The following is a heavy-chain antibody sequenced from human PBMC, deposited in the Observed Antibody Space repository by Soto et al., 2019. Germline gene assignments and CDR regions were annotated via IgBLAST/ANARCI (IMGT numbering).Heavy chain of an antibody. CDR2: ISGSGGST. J-gene: IGHJ6*02. D-gene: IGHD4-17*01. Sequence: EVQLLESEGGLVQRGGSLRLSCAASGFTFNNYAMSWVRQAPGKGLEWVSGISGSGGSTYYSVKGRFTISRDNSKNTLYLQMNSLRAEDTAIYYCVKVLRNGEHVFALDVWGQGTAVTVSS. V-gene: IGHV3-23*01. CDR3: VKVLRNGEHVFALDV. CDR1: GFTFNNYA.